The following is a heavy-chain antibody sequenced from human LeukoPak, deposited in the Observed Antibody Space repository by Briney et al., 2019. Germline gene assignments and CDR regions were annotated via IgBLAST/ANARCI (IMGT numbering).Heavy chain of an antibody. CDR3: ARGSFSGFNDHFDY. V-gene: IGHV4-34*01. Sequence: SETLSLTCAVYGGSFSGYYWSWIRQPPGKGLEWIGEINHSGSTNYNPSLKSRVTISEDTSKNQFSLKLSSVTAADTAVYYCARGSFSGFNDHFDYWGQGTLVTVSS. CDR1: GGSFSGYY. CDR2: INHSGST. J-gene: IGHJ4*02. D-gene: IGHD3-22*01.